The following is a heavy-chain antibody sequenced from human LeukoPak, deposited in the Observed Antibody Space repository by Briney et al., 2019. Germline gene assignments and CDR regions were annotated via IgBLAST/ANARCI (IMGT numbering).Heavy chain of an antibody. V-gene: IGHV3-7*01. J-gene: IGHJ4*02. CDR1: GFTFSSYW. Sequence: PGGSLRLSCAASGFTFSSYWMSWVRQAPGKGLEWVANIKQDGSEKYYVGSVKGRFTISRDNAKNSLYLQMNSLRAEDTAVYYCAREGRGYSGYESPGDYWGQGTLVTVSS. CDR2: IKQDGSEK. CDR3: AREGRGYSGYESPGDY. D-gene: IGHD5-12*01.